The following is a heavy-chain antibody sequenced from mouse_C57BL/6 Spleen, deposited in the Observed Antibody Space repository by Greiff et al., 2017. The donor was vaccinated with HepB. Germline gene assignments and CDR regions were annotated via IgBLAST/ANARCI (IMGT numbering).Heavy chain of an antibody. D-gene: IGHD2-2*01. CDR3: ARGGGYDSFDY. J-gene: IGHJ2*01. CDR1: GYTFTNYW. Sequence: QVQLKQSGAELVRPGTSVKMSCKASGYTFTNYWIGWAKQRPGHGLEWIGDIYPGGGYTNYNEKFKGKATLTADKSSSTAYMQFSSLTSEDSAIYYCARGGGYDSFDYWGQGTTLTVSS. V-gene: IGHV1-63*01. CDR2: IYPGGGYT.